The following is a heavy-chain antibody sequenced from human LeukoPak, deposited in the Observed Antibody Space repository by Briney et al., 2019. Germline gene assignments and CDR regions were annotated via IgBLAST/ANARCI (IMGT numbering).Heavy chain of an antibody. CDR2: INSDGSST. CDR1: GFTFSSYW. V-gene: IGHV3-74*01. Sequence: GGSLRLSRVASGFTFSSYWMHWVRQAPGKGLVWVSRINSDGSSTSYADSVKGRFTISRDNAKNTLYLQMNSLRAEDTAVYYCARNYYDSSGFDYWGQGTLVTVSS. CDR3: ARNYYDSSGFDY. D-gene: IGHD3-22*01. J-gene: IGHJ4*02.